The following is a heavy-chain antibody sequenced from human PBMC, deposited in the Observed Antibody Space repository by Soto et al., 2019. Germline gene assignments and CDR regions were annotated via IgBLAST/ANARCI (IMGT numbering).Heavy chain of an antibody. CDR3: ASRTLTTIYYYGIYV. V-gene: IGHV4-59*01. J-gene: IGHJ6*02. CDR2: IYYSGST. CDR1: GGSISSYY. D-gene: IGHD4-17*01. Sequence: SETLSLTCTVSGGSISSYYWPWIRQPPGKGLEWIGYIYYSGSTYYNPSLKSRVTISVDTSKNQFSLRLNSVTAADTAVYYCASRTLTTIYYYGIYVRGQGTTVTVSS.